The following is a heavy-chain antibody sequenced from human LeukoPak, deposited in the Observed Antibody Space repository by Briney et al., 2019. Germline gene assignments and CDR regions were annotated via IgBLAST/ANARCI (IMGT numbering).Heavy chain of an antibody. CDR1: GGSFSGYY. Sequence: SETLSLTCAVYGGSFSGYYWSWIRQPPGKGLEWIGEINHSGSTNYNPSLKSRVTISVDTSKNQFSLKLSSVTAADTAVYYCARGRRSSGYRAYFDYWGQGTLVTVSS. CDR2: INHSGST. D-gene: IGHD3-22*01. CDR3: ARGRRSSGYRAYFDY. J-gene: IGHJ4*02. V-gene: IGHV4-34*01.